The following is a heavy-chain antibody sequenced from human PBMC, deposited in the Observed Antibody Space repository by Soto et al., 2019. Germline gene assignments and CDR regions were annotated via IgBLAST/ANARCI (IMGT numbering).Heavy chain of an antibody. CDR3: ARGGGVGVAGSAAFYM. CDR2: INPATGAA. CDR1: GYPVTAYY. Sequence: QLHLVQSGAVVKKPGASVTVSCSASGYPVTAYYMHWVRQAPGRGLEWMGGINPATGAAKYTQTFQGRGTMTRDTSTSTVFMELSGLTSEDTAVFYCARGGGVGVAGSAAFYMWGQGTLVTVSS. J-gene: IGHJ3*02. V-gene: IGHV1-2*02. D-gene: IGHD3-3*01.